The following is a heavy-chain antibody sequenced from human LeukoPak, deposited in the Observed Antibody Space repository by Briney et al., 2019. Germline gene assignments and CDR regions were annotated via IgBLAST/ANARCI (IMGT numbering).Heavy chain of an antibody. J-gene: IGHJ4*02. CDR2: ITTSDGNP. D-gene: IGHD7-27*01. CDR1: GFTFSSYT. Sequence: GGSLRLSCAASGFTFSSYTMSWVRQAPGKGLEWVSAITTSDGNPYYADSAKGRFTVSRDNSKNTLYLQMNSLRAEDTAVYYCAKDGGLWVSAHWGDSWGRGTLVTVSS. CDR3: AKDGGLWVSAHWGDS. V-gene: IGHV3-23*01.